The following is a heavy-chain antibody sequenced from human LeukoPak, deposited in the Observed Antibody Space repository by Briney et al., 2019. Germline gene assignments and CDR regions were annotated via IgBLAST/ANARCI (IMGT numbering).Heavy chain of an antibody. V-gene: IGHV3-23*01. J-gene: IGHJ6*03. CDR3: AKAEYSSSLYYYYYMDV. CDR2: ISGSGGST. Sequence: GGSLRLSCAASGFTFGSYAMSWVRQAPGKGLEWVSAISGSGGSTYYADSVKGRFTISRDNSKNTLYLQMNSLRAEDTAVYYCAKAEYSSSLYYYYYMDVWGKGTTVTVSS. D-gene: IGHD6-6*01. CDR1: GFTFGSYA.